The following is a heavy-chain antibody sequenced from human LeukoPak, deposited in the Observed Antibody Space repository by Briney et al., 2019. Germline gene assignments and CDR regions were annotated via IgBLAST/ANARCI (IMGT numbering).Heavy chain of an antibody. V-gene: IGHV1-2*02. CDR2: INPNSGGT. CDR1: GYTFTGYY. CDR3: ARGIAVRPTPYYYYYYYMDV. Sequence: ASVKVSCKASGYTFTGYYMHWVRQAPGQGLEWMGWINPNSGGTNYAQKFQGRVTMTRDTSISTAYMELSRLRSDDTAVYYCARGIAVRPTPYYYYYYYMDVWGKGTTVTVSS. D-gene: IGHD6-6*01. J-gene: IGHJ6*03.